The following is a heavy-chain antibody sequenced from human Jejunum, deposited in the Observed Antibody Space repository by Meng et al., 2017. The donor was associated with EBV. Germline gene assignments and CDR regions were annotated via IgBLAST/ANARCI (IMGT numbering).Heavy chain of an antibody. V-gene: IGHV4-34*01. CDR1: GASFSCYY. CDR2: VHFSGIT. D-gene: IGHD2-8*02. J-gene: IGHJ4*02. CDR3: ARRTGDYVVGY. Sequence: QLQLHPGGAGLLGPTATLSPTCAGYGASFSCYYWSWGRQPPGGGLGYIGEVHFSGITNYTPSLKSRVTMSVDASKNQFSLRLTSVTAADTAVYYCARRTGDYVVGYWGQGTLVTVSS.